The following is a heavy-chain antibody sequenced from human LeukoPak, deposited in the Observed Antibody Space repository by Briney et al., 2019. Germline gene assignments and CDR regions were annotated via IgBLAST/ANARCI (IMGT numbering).Heavy chain of an antibody. CDR2: VHHSGTT. J-gene: IGHJ4*02. CDR3: ARTRYYYNSRSYGAPYYFDY. CDR1: GGSFTAFY. D-gene: IGHD3-10*01. V-gene: IGHV4-34*01. Sequence: SSETLSLTCTVYGGSFTAFYWSWIRQPPGKGLEWLGEVHHSGTTNYNPSLKSRVTISVDTSKNQFSLKLSSVTAADTAVYYCARTRYYYNSRSYGAPYYFDYWGQGTLVTVSS.